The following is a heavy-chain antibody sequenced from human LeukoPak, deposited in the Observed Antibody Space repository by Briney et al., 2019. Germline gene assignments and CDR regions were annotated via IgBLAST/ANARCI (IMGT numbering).Heavy chain of an antibody. CDR2: INPSGGST. D-gene: IGHD3-10*01. CDR3: AREAYYYGSGSWRWDGVGYYYYYYMDV. CDR1: GYTFNGYY. V-gene: IGHV1-46*02. Sequence: GASVKDSCKASGYTFNGYYMHWVRQAPGQGLEWMGIINPSGGSTSYAQKFQGRVTMTRDTSTSTVYMELSSLRSEDTAVYYCAREAYYYGSGSWRWDGVGYYYYYYMDVWGKGTTVTISS. J-gene: IGHJ6*03.